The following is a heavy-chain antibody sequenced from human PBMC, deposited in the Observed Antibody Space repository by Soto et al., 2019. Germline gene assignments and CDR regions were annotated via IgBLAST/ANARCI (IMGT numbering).Heavy chain of an antibody. CDR1: GFTFSSYA. CDR2: ISGSGGST. V-gene: IGHV3-23*01. D-gene: IGHD6-13*01. J-gene: IGHJ6*02. CDR3: AKARQRYSSSWDDYYYYDMDV. Sequence: GGSLRLSCAASGFTFSSYAMSWVRQAPGKGLEWVSAISGSGGSTYYADSVKGRFTISRDNSKNTLYLQMNSLRAEDTAVYYCAKARQRYSSSWDDYYYYDMDVWGQGTSVTVSS.